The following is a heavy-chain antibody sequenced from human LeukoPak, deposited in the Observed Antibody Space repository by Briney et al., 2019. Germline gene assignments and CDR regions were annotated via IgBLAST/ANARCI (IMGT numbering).Heavy chain of an antibody. CDR3: ARDYYDSSGYYKVDY. Sequence: SETLSLTCTVSGGSISSSSYYWGWIRQPPGKGLEWIGSIYYRGSTYYNPSLKSRVTISVDTSKNQFSLNLSSVTAADTAVYYCARDYYDSSGYYKVDYWGQGTLVTVSS. V-gene: IGHV4-39*07. CDR1: GGSISSSSYY. CDR2: IYYRGST. D-gene: IGHD3-22*01. J-gene: IGHJ4*02.